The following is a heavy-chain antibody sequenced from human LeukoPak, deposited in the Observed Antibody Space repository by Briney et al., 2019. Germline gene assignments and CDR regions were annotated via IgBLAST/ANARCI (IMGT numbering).Heavy chain of an antibody. Sequence: GGSLTLSCAASGFTFSSYGMHWVRQAPGKGLEWVAVIWYDGSNKYYADSVKGRFTISRDNSKNTLYLQMNSLRAEDTAVYYCAKALAVADSYFDYWGQGTLVTVSS. CDR1: GFTFSSYG. CDR3: AKALAVADSYFDY. CDR2: IWYDGSNK. D-gene: IGHD6-19*01. V-gene: IGHV3-33*06. J-gene: IGHJ4*02.